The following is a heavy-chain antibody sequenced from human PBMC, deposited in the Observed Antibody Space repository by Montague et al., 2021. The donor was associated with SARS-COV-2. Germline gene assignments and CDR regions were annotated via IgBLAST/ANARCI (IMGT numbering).Heavy chain of an antibody. J-gene: IGHJ4*02. Sequence: SETLSLTCAVSGGSISSYYWSWIRQPPGKGLEWIGEIHYSGSTNYNPSLKSRVTISVDTSKNKFSLKLSSVTAADTAVYYCVRATLGVTKVVVVMTAIDSYFDYWGQGTLVTVSS. CDR1: GGSISSYY. CDR2: IHYSGST. CDR3: VRATLGVTKVVVVMTAIDSYFDY. D-gene: IGHD3-22*01. V-gene: IGHV4-34*01.